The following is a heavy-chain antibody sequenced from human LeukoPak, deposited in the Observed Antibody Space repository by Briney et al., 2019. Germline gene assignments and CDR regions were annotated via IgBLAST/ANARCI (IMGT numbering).Heavy chain of an antibody. Sequence: PGRSLRLSCAASGFTFSSYGMHWVRQAPGKGLEWVAVIWYDGSNKYYADSVKGRFTVSRDNSKNTLYLQMNSLRAEDTAVYYCARDWANYYYYGMDVWGQGTTVTVSS. J-gene: IGHJ6*02. CDR1: GFTFSSYG. D-gene: IGHD3-16*01. V-gene: IGHV3-33*01. CDR3: ARDWANYYYYGMDV. CDR2: IWYDGSNK.